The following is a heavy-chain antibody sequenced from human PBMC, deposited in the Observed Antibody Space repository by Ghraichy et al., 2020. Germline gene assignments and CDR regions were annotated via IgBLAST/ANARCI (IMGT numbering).Heavy chain of an antibody. CDR1: GYTFTNFY. J-gene: IGHJ4*02. Sequence: ASVKVSCKASGYTFTNFYIHWVRQAPGQGLEWVGIINPGGDFTRYAQKFQGRVTMTRDTSTSTVYMELYYLRSEDTAVYFCARVNTVGEADYWGQGTLVTVSS. V-gene: IGHV1-46*01. CDR2: INPGGDFT. D-gene: IGHD3-16*01. CDR3: ARVNTVGEADY.